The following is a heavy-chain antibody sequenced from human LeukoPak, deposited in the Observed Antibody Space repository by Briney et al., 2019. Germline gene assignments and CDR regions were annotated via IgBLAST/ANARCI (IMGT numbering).Heavy chain of an antibody. CDR1: GYTFTSYY. V-gene: IGHV1-46*01. Sequence: GASVKVSCKASGYTFTSYYMHWVRQAPGQGLEWMGIINPSGGSTSYAQKFQGRVTITADESTSTAYMELSSLRSEDTAVYYCARGGTYYYGSGSYYNWGQGTLVTVSS. CDR3: ARGGTYYYGSGSYYN. CDR2: INPSGGST. D-gene: IGHD3-10*01. J-gene: IGHJ4*02.